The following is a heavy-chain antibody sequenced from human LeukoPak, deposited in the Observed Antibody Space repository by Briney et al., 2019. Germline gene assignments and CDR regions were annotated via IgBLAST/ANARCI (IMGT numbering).Heavy chain of an antibody. CDR3: AARSSGNPYF. CDR2: KKQDGSEK. D-gene: IGHD1-26*01. Sequence: GGSMRLSCTVSGLSLGMLWTGCVRHAHGEGRQWVAKKKQDGSEKYYVDSVKGRFTISRDNAENSLYLQMNSLRVEDTAVYYCAARSSGNPYFWGQGTLVTVSS. V-gene: IGHV3-7*03. J-gene: IGHJ4*02. CDR1: GLSLGMLW.